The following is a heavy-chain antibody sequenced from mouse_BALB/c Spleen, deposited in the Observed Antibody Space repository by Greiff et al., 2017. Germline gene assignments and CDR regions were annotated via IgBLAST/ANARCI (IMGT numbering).Heavy chain of an antibody. V-gene: IGHV1-67*01. D-gene: IGHD1-1*01. Sequence: QVQLQQSGPELVRPGVSVKISCKGSGYTFTDYAMHWVKQSHAKSLEWIGVISTYYGNTNYNQKFKGKATMTVDKSSSTAYMELARLTSEDSAIYYCARATVVARSYAMDYWGQGTSVTVSS. CDR1: GYTFTDYA. J-gene: IGHJ4*01. CDR2: ISTYYGNT. CDR3: ARATVVARSYAMDY.